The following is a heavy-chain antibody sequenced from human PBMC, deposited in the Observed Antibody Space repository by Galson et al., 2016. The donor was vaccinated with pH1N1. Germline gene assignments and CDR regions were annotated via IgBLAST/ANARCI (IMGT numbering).Heavy chain of an antibody. D-gene: IGHD3-3*01. CDR3: ARWVAWSST. CDR1: SGSVSDGSFY. CDR2: IYYSGHT. J-gene: IGHJ4*02. Sequence: ETLSLTCTVSSGSVSDGSFYWGWIRQPPGRGLEWIGNIYYSGHTYYNPSLKSRVTISVDTSKNQFYLTLTSVNVADTAVYYCARWVAWSSTWSQGTRVTVSS. V-gene: IGHV4-39*01.